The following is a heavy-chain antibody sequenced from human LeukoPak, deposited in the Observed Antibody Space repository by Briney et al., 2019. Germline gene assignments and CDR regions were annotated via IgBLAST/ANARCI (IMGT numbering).Heavy chain of an antibody. J-gene: IGHJ6*03. V-gene: IGHV3-48*01. Sequence: GGSLRLSCSASGFISSSWSVNWVRQAPGKGLECVSHLSSSGTIFYADTVKGRFTISRDNADNSLSLQMNSLRVEDTAVYYCARQTTRYKDVWGKGTTVTVSS. CDR3: ARQTTRYKDV. CDR1: GFISSSWS. D-gene: IGHD4-17*01. CDR2: LSSSGTI.